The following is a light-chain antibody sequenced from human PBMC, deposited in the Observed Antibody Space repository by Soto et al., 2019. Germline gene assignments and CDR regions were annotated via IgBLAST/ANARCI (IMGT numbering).Light chain of an antibody. CDR2: GAS. Sequence: EIVMTQSPATLSVSPGERATLSCRASQSVSSNLAWYQQKPGQAPRLLIYGASTRATGIPARFSGSGSGTEFTLPISSLQSEDFAVYYCQQYHNWPKTFGQGTKVEIK. J-gene: IGKJ1*01. CDR3: QQYHNWPKT. CDR1: QSVSSN. V-gene: IGKV3-15*01.